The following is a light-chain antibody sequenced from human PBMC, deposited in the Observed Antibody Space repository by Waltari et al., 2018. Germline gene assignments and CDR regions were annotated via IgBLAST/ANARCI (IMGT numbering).Light chain of an antibody. CDR1: QGISNY. J-gene: IGKJ1*01. Sequence: IQMTQSPSSLSASVGDRVTITCRASQGISNYLAWYQQKPAKGPKLLIYAASTLQSGVPSRFSGSGSGTDFTLTISSLQPEDVATYYCQKYNSAPPWTFGQGTKVEIK. CDR2: AAS. CDR3: QKYNSAPPWT. V-gene: IGKV1-27*01.